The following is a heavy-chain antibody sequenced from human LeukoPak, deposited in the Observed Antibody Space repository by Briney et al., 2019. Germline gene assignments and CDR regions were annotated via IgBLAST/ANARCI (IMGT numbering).Heavy chain of an antibody. Sequence: GGSLRLSCAASGFTFSSNGMHWVRQAPGKGLEWVALIRYDGSNKYYADSVKGRFTISRDNSKNTLYLQMNSLRVEDTAVYYCAKDRGSTTSYFDYWGQGTLSPSPQ. D-gene: IGHD2-2*01. CDR2: IRYDGSNK. CDR3: AKDRGSTTSYFDY. V-gene: IGHV3-30*02. J-gene: IGHJ4*02. CDR1: GFTFSSNG.